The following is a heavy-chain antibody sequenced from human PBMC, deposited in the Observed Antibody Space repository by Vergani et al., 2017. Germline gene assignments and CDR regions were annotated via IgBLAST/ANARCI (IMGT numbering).Heavy chain of an antibody. Sequence: EVHLVESGGGLVQPGGSLRLSCEASGFIFSNHYMDWVRQAPGRGLEWVGRIRNKALSYTTEYAASVKDRSTISSEDSTSTLYLQMNSLKTEDTAVYYCERPNGASSWIDSWGQGALVTVSS. D-gene: IGHD2-2*01. CDR3: ERPNGASSWIDS. J-gene: IGHJ5*01. CDR1: GFIFSNHY. V-gene: IGHV3-72*01. CDR2: IRNKALSYTT.